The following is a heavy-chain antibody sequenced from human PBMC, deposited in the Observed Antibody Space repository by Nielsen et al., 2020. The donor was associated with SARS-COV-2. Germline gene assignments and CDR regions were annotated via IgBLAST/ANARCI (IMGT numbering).Heavy chain of an antibody. D-gene: IGHD2-21*01. CDR3: AKNPVGDGFDY. V-gene: IGHV3-64D*06. CDR2: ITSFDDVT. Sequence: GGSLRLSCSASGFTFSSLSMHWVRQAPGKSLEYVSAITSFDDVTYYADSVKGRFTISRDNAKNSLYLQMNSLRAEDTALYYCAKNPVGDGFDYWGQGTLVTVSS. J-gene: IGHJ4*02. CDR1: GFTFSSLS.